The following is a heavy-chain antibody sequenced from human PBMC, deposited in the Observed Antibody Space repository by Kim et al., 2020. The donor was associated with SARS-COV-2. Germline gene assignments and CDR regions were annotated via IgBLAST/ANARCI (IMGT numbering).Heavy chain of an antibody. CDR2: IWYDGSNK. D-gene: IGHD3-22*01. V-gene: IGHV3-33*01. CDR3: ARTSYDSSGYYYWVDDY. CDR1: GFTFSSYG. J-gene: IGHJ4*02. Sequence: GGSLRLSCAASGFTFSSYGMHWVRQAPGKGLEWVAVIWYDGSNKYYADSVKGRFTISRDNSKNTLYLQMNSLRADDTAVYYCARTSYDSSGYYYWVDDYWGQGTLVTVSS.